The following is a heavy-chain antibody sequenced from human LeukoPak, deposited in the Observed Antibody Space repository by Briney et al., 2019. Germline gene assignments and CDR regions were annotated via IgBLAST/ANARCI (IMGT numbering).Heavy chain of an antibody. Sequence: GGSLRLSCAASGFTFSSYSMNWVRQAPGKGLEWVSSISSSSSYIYYADSVKGRFTISRDNAKNSLYLQMNSLRAEHTAVYYCAGSTTTVTPFDYWGQGTLVTVSS. V-gene: IGHV3-21*01. CDR2: ISSSSSYI. CDR1: GFTFSSYS. CDR3: AGSTTTVTPFDY. D-gene: IGHD4-17*01. J-gene: IGHJ4*02.